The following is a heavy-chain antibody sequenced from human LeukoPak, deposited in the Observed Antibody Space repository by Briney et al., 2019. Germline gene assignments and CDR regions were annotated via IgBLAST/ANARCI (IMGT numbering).Heavy chain of an antibody. Sequence: SETLSLTCAVYGGSFSGYYWSWIRQPPGKGLEWIGEINHSGSTNYNPSLKSRVTISVDTSKNQFSLKLSSVTAADTAVYYCARGRYCSSTSCWYYYYYYMDVWGKGTTVTVSS. CDR3: ARGRYCSSTSCWYYYYYYMDV. CDR1: GGSFSGYY. CDR2: INHSGST. D-gene: IGHD2-2*01. V-gene: IGHV4-34*01. J-gene: IGHJ6*03.